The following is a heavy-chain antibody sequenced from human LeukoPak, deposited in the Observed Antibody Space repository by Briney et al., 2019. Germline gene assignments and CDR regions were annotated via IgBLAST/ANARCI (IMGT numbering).Heavy chain of an antibody. CDR2: INPNSGGT. D-gene: IGHD5-18*01. CDR3: ARPDSYGYELYE. CDR1: GYTFTGYY. Sequence: GASVKVSCKASGYTFTGYYMHWVRQAPGQGLEWMGWINPNSGGTNYAQKFQGRVTMTRDTSISTANMELSRLRSDDTAVYYCARPDSYGYELYEWGQGTLVTVSS. V-gene: IGHV1-2*02. J-gene: IGHJ4*02.